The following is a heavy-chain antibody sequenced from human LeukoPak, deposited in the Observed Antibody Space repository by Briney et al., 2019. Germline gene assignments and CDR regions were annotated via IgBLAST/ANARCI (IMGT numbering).Heavy chain of an antibody. CDR1: GFTFSDYY. V-gene: IGHV3-23*01. J-gene: IGHJ4*02. CDR2: ISGSGGST. CDR3: AKHRSRDGGYRFDY. Sequence: GGSLRLSCAASGFTFSDYYMSWIRQAPGKGLEWVSVISGSGGSTNYAESVKGRFTISRDNSKNTLYLQMNSLRVEDTAVYYCAKHRSRDGGYRFDYWGQGTLVTVSS. D-gene: IGHD5-12*01.